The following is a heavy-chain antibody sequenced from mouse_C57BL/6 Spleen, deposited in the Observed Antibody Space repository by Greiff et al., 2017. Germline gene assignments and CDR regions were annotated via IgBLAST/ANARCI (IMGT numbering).Heavy chain of an antibody. Sequence: EVKLVESGGGLVQPGGSLSLSCAASGFTFTDYYMSWVRQPPGKALEWLGFIRNKANGYTTEYSASVKGRFTISRDNSQSNLYLQMNALRAEDSATYYCARLGRDFDYWGQGTTLTVSS. CDR3: ARLGRDFDY. CDR1: GFTFTDYY. J-gene: IGHJ2*01. V-gene: IGHV7-3*01. D-gene: IGHD4-1*01. CDR2: IRNKANGYTT.